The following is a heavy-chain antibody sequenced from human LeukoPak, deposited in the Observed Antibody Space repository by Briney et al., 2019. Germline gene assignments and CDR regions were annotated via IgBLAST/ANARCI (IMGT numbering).Heavy chain of an antibody. V-gene: IGHV3-48*01. J-gene: IGHJ6*03. CDR1: GFTFRTSG. CDR3: AKDRLEAPRYGSGRGYYYYMDV. CDR2: ISSSGTTI. D-gene: IGHD3-10*01. Sequence: GGSLRLSCAASGFTFRTSGMNWVRQAPGKGLEWVSYISSSGTTISYAQSVKGRFTISRDNPKNTLYLQMNSLRAEDTAVYYCAKDRLEAPRYGSGRGYYYYMDVWGKGTTVTISS.